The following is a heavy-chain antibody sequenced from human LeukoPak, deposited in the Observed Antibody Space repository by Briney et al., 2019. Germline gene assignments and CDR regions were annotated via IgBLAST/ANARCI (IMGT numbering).Heavy chain of an antibody. CDR2: ISGSGGST. CDR3: AKYKLWLTASFDY. V-gene: IGHV3-23*01. D-gene: IGHD5-18*01. CDR1: GFTFSSYA. J-gene: IGHJ4*02. Sequence: GGSLRLSCAASGFTFSSYAMSWVRQAPRKGLEWVSAISGSGGSTYYADSVKGRFTISRDNSKNTLYLQMNSLRAKDTAVYYCAKYKLWLTASFDYWGQGTLVTVSS.